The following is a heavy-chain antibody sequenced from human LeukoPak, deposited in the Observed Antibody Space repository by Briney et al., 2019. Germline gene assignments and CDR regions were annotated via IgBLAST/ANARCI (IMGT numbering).Heavy chain of an antibody. CDR2: IYTDGST. Sequence: GGSLRLSCTASGFTVSSNYRSWIRQAPGKGLEWISVIYTDGSTYYAASVKGRFSISRDKSKNTLYLQMNSLRAEDTAVYYFAREMRENGVFAIWGQGTMVTVSS. J-gene: IGHJ3*02. CDR1: GFTVSSNY. CDR3: AREMRENGVFAI. D-gene: IGHD1-1*01. V-gene: IGHV3-53*01.